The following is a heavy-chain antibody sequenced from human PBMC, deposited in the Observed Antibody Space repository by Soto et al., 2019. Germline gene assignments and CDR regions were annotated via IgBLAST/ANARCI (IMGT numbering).Heavy chain of an antibody. CDR1: GFTFSTYA. CDR2: LTGSGGST. CDR3: AKETDGSS. Sequence: GGSLRLSCAASGFTFSTYAMSWVRQAPGKGLEWVSTLTGSGGSTYYADSVKGRFTISRDNSKDTLHLQMNSLRADDTAVYYCAKETDGSSWGQGTQVTVSS. J-gene: IGHJ5*02. V-gene: IGHV3-23*01. D-gene: IGHD5-12*01.